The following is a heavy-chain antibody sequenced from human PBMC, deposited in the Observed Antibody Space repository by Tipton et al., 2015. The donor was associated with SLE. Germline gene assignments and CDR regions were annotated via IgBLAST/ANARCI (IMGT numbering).Heavy chain of an antibody. CDR2: INPNSGGT. CDR1: GYTFTGYF. CDR3: ARDLVYYYDSSGYPDAFDI. J-gene: IGHJ3*02. Sequence: QVQLVQSGADVKKPGASAKVSCKASGYTFTGYFIHWVRQAPGQGLEWMGWINPNSGGTNYAQKFQGRVTMTRDTSISTAYMELSRLRSDDTAVYYCARDLVYYYDSSGYPDAFDIWGQGTMVTVSS. D-gene: IGHD3-22*01. V-gene: IGHV1-2*02.